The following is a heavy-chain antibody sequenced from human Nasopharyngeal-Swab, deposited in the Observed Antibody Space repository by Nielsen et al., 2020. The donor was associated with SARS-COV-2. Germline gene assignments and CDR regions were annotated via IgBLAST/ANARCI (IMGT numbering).Heavy chain of an antibody. CDR3: AREGEYGAYDAPDY. V-gene: IGHV1-69*10. CDR2: IVPALGLP. Sequence: SVKVSCKTSGDTFTNSAISWVRQAPGQGVEWMGGIVPALGLPNYAQKFRGRVTISADRSTTTSYLELSSLRSEDTAIYYCAREGEYGAYDAPDYWGQGTLVTVSS. J-gene: IGHJ4*02. CDR1: GDTFTNSA. D-gene: IGHD5-12*01.